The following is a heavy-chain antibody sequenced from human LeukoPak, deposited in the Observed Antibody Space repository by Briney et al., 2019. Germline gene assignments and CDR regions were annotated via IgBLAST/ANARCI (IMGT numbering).Heavy chain of an antibody. Sequence: SQTLSLTCTVSGGSISSGGYYWSWIRQHPGKGLEWIGYIYYSGSTYYNPSLKSRVTISVDTSKNQFSLKLSSVTAADTAVYYCARGYYDSSGCYHSDAFDIWGQGTMVTVSS. CDR3: ARGYYDSSGCYHSDAFDI. CDR2: IYYSGST. V-gene: IGHV4-31*03. D-gene: IGHD3-22*01. CDR1: GGSISSGGYY. J-gene: IGHJ3*02.